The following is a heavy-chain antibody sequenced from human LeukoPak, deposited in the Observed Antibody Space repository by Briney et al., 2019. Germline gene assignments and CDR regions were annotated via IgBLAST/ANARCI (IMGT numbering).Heavy chain of an antibody. CDR1: GVSMSSYY. J-gene: IGHJ4*02. CDR2: IYTSGST. D-gene: IGHD4-17*01. Sequence: SETLSLTCTVSGVSMSSYYWSWIRQPAGKGLEWIGRIYTSGSTNYNPSLKSRVTISVDTSKNQFSLKLSSVTAADTAVYYCARDLGYGEFDYWGQGTLVTVSS. V-gene: IGHV4-4*07. CDR3: ARDLGYGEFDY.